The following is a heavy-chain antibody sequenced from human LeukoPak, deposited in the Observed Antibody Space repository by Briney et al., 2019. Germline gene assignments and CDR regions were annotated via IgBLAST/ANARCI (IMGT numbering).Heavy chain of an antibody. J-gene: IGHJ4*02. D-gene: IGHD6-6*01. Sequence: SETLSLTCTVPGGSISSYYHNWIRQPPGKGLEWIGYIYYSGLTNYTPSLESRVTISVDTSKNQFSLRLSSVTAADTAVYYCARSRRGSSYVPYCDYWGQGTLVTVSS. CDR3: ARSRRGSSYVPYCDY. CDR2: IYYSGLT. CDR1: GGSISSYY. V-gene: IGHV4-59*08.